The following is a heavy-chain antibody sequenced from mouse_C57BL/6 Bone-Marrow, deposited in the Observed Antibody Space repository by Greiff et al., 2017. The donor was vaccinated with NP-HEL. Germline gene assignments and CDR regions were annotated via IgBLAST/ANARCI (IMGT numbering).Heavy chain of an antibody. CDR2: ISTGGGST. CDR3: ARQGDSYYDYFYAMDY. V-gene: IGHV5-12*01. J-gene: IGHJ4*01. Sequence: EVKLVESGGGLVQPGGSLKLSCAASGFTFSDYYMYWVRQTPEKRLEWVAYISTGGGSTYYPDTVKGRFTISRDNAKNTLYLQMSRLKSEDTAMYYCARQGDSYYDYFYAMDYWGQGTSVTVSS. D-gene: IGHD2-4*01. CDR1: GFTFSDYY.